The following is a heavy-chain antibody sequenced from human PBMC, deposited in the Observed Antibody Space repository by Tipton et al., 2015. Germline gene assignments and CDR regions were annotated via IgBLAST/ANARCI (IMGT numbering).Heavy chain of an antibody. CDR1: GYIFSRHW. CDR3: ARHVSFYYDTHGSDALDI. D-gene: IGHD3-22*01. V-gene: IGHV5-51*01. CDR2: IYPGDSHT. Sequence: VQLVQSGAEMKKPGESLKISCKASGYIFSRHWIAWVRQMPGKGPEWVGIIYPGDSHTRYNPSFEGQVTISADKSISTAYLQWSSLKASDTAMYYCARHVSFYYDTHGSDALDIWAQGTMVTVSS. J-gene: IGHJ3*02.